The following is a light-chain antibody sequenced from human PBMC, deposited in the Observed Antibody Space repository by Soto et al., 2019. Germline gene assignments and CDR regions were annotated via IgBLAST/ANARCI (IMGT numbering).Light chain of an antibody. Sequence: DIQMTQSPSTLSASVGDRVTITCRASQSISSWLAWYQQKPGKAPKLLIYKASSLESGVPSRFRGSGSGTDFTLTISSLQPDYFAAYYCQQYNSYPWTFGQGTKVEIK. CDR2: KAS. V-gene: IGKV1-5*03. J-gene: IGKJ1*01. CDR3: QQYNSYPWT. CDR1: QSISSW.